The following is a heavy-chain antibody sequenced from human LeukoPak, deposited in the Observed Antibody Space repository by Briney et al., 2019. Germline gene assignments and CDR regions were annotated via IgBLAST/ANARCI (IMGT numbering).Heavy chain of an antibody. J-gene: IGHJ4*02. D-gene: IGHD5/OR15-5a*01. CDR3: AREIGLLDY. CDR1: GVTFSNYA. V-gene: IGHV3-23*01. CDR2: IGGSGDIT. Sequence: GGSLRLSCAASGVTFSNYAMSWVRQAPGKGLEWVSSIGGSGDITYYADSVKGRFTLSRDNSKNTLYLQMNSPRSEDTAVYYCAREIGLLDYWGQGNLVTVSS.